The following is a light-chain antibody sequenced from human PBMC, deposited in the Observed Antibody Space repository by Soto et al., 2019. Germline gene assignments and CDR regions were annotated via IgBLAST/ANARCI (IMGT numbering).Light chain of an antibody. CDR2: DAS. CDR3: QQYNSYST. V-gene: IGKV1-5*01. J-gene: IGKJ1*01. Sequence: DIQMTQSPSTLSASVGDRVTITCRASQSISSWLAWYQQKPGKAPKLLIYDASSLESGGPSRFGGSGSGTEFTLTISSLQPDDFATYYCQQYNSYSTCGQGTKVEIK. CDR1: QSISSW.